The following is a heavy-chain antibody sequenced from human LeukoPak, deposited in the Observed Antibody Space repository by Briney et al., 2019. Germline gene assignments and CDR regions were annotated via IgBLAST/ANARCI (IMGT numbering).Heavy chain of an antibody. Sequence: SETLSLTCTVSGGSISSGGYYWSWIRQHPGKGLEWIGYIYYSGSTYYNPSLKSRVTISVDTSKNQFSLKLSSVTAAGTAVYYCARGKTYYYDSSGPKGGNWFDPWGQGTLVTVSS. CDR2: IYYSGST. CDR3: ARGKTYYYDSSGPKGGNWFDP. CDR1: GGSISSGGYY. D-gene: IGHD3-22*01. J-gene: IGHJ5*02. V-gene: IGHV4-31*03.